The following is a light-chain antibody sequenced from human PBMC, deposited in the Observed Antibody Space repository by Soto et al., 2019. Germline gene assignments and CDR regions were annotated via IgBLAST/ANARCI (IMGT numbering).Light chain of an antibody. Sequence: QSLLTEPASVSGSPGPSITISCTGTSSDVGGYNYVSWYQQHPGKAPKLMIYEVSNRPSGVSNRFSGSKSGNTASLTISGLQAEEEADYYCSSYTSRSTYAFGTGTKVTVL. CDR1: SSDVGGYNY. CDR2: EVS. V-gene: IGLV2-14*01. CDR3: SSYTSRSTYA. J-gene: IGLJ1*01.